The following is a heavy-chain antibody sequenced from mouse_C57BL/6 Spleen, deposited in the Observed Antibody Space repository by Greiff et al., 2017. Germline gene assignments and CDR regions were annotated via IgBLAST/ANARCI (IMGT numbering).Heavy chain of an antibody. V-gene: IGHV1-9*01. CDR1: GYTFTGYW. D-gene: IGHD1-1*01. CDR2: ILPGSGST. J-gene: IGHJ2*01. CDR3: ARSSITTVVPKVYFDY. Sequence: QVQLKQSGAELMKPGASVKLSCKATGYTFTGYWIEWVKQRPGHGLEWIGEILPGSGSTNYNEKFKGKATFTADTSSNTAYMQLSSLTTEDSAIYYCARSSITTVVPKVYFDYWGQGTTLTVSS.